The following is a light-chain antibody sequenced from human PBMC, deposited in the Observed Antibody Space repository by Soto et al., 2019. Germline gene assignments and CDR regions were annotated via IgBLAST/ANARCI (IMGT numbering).Light chain of an antibody. V-gene: IGKV1-5*03. CDR3: HQYNSNPWT. Sequence: DIQMTQSPSTLSASVGDRGTITCRASQTINNWLAWYQQKPGRAPKVLISKASSLQSGVPSRFSGGGSGAEFTLTISSLQPDDFATYFCHQYNSNPWTFGQGTTVDLK. J-gene: IGKJ1*01. CDR1: QTINNW. CDR2: KAS.